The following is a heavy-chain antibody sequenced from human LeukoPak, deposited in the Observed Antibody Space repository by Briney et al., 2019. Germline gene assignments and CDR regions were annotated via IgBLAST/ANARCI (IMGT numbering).Heavy chain of an antibody. J-gene: IGHJ6*03. CDR3: ATVTSLADYYYMDV. Sequence: QPGGSLRLSCAASGFTFSSYSMNWVRQAPGKGLEWVSYISSSSSTIYYADSVKGRFTISRDNAKNSLYLQMNSLRAEDTAVYYCATVTSLADYYYMDVWGKGTTVTVSS. CDR2: ISSSSSTI. CDR1: GFTFSSYS. V-gene: IGHV3-48*01. D-gene: IGHD4-17*01.